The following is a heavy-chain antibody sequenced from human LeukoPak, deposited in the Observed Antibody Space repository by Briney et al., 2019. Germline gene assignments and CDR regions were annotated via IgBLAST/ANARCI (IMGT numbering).Heavy chain of an antibody. V-gene: IGHV3-11*04. Sequence: KSGGSLRLSCAASGFSFSDYYMSWIRQAPGKGLEWVSYISSSGDTMSYADSVKGRFTISWDNAKNSLYLQMSSLRAEDAAIYYCARVMGNYASDYWGQGALVTVSS. J-gene: IGHJ4*02. CDR2: ISSSGDTM. CDR3: ARVMGNYASDY. D-gene: IGHD1-7*01. CDR1: GFSFSDYY.